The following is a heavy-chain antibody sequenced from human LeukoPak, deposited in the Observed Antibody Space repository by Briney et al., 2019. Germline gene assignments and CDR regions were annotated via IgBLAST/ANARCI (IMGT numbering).Heavy chain of an antibody. Sequence: SETLSLTCAVYGGSFSGYYWSWIRQPPGKGLEWIGQINPSRNTNYNPSLKSRVTISVDTSKKQFSLKLSSVTAADTAVYYCARRYDFWSGYPPPLDYWGQGTLVTVSS. D-gene: IGHD3-3*01. CDR1: GGSFSGYY. V-gene: IGHV4-34*01. CDR3: ARRYDFWSGYPPPLDY. J-gene: IGHJ4*02. CDR2: INPSRNT.